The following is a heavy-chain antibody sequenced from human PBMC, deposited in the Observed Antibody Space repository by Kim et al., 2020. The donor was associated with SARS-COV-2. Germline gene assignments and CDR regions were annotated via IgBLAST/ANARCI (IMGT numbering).Heavy chain of an antibody. Sequence: GGSLRLSCAASGFTFSSYGMHWVRQAPGKGLEWVAVISYDGSNKYYADSVKGRFTISRDNSKNTLYLQMNSLRAEDTAVYYCAKDGHVLRYFGARMDVWGKGTTVTVSS. CDR3: AKDGHVLRYFGARMDV. V-gene: IGHV3-30*18. D-gene: IGHD3-9*01. J-gene: IGHJ6*04. CDR1: GFTFSSYG. CDR2: ISYDGSNK.